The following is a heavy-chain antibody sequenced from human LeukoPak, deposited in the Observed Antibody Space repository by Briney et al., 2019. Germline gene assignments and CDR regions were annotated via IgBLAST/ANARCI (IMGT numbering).Heavy chain of an antibody. D-gene: IGHD3-16*01. J-gene: IGHJ4*02. CDR1: GYSITNGFY. V-gene: IGHV4-38-2*02. CDR2: VFYSDNT. CDR3: ARARPTDNYDYVWGSSMYYFDY. Sequence: SEPLSLTCTVFGYSITNGFYWDWIRQPPGRGLEWIGSVFYSDNTYYNPSLKSRVTISVDTSNNQFSLRLSSVTAADTAVYYCARARPTDNYDYVWGSSMYYFDYWGQGTLVTVSS.